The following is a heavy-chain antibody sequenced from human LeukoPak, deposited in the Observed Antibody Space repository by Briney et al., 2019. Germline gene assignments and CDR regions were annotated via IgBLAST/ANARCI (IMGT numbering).Heavy chain of an antibody. Sequence: PSETLSLTWTLSGGSISSSSYYWGWIRQPPGKGLEWIGSIYYSGRTYYNPSLKSRVTISVDTSKNEFSLKLSSVTAADTAMYYCARLYYYDTSGPPLWGQGTLVTVSS. CDR1: GGSISSSSYY. CDR3: ARLYYYDTSGPPL. D-gene: IGHD3-22*01. J-gene: IGHJ4*02. V-gene: IGHV4-39*01. CDR2: IYYSGRT.